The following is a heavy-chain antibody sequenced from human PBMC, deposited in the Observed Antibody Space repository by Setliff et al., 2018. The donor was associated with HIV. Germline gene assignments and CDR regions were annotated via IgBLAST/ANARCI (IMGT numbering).Heavy chain of an antibody. J-gene: IGHJ5*02. CDR2: INHSANT. CDR1: GGSFSGNY. D-gene: IGHD6-19*01. Sequence: SETLSLTCAVYGGSFSGNYWNWIRQPPGKGLEWIGEINHSANTNYNPSLQSRVTISVDSSKNQFSLNLFSVTAADTAVYYCARPRRVRSRAWYWFDIWGQGTLVTVSS. CDR3: ARPRRVRSRAWYWFDI. V-gene: IGHV4-34*01.